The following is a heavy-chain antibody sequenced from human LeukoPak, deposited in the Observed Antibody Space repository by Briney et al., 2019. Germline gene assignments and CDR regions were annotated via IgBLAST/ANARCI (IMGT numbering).Heavy chain of an antibody. D-gene: IGHD3-10*01. CDR2: INHSGST. CDR1: GGSFSGYY. CDR3: ARRLNYYGSGSYSHLFDY. Sequence: SETLSLPCAVYGGSFSGYYWSWIRQPPGKGLEWIGEINHSGSTNYNPSLKSRVTISVDTSKNQFSLKMSSVTAADTAVYYCARRLNYYGSGSYSHLFDYWGQGTLVTVSS. J-gene: IGHJ4*02. V-gene: IGHV4-34*01.